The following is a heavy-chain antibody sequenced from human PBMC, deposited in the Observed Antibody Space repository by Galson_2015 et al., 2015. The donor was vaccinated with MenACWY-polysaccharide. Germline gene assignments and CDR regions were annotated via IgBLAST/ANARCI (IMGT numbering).Heavy chain of an antibody. J-gene: IGHJ4*02. D-gene: IGHD3-10*01. Sequence: SLRLSCAASGFTFSDYYMHWIRQAPGKGLEWDSYISSSGTTIYYADSVKGRFIISRDNAKNSLHLQMNSLRAEDTAVYYCARDPRGARSSYFDYWGQGILVTVSS. CDR2: ISSSGTTI. V-gene: IGHV3-11*01. CDR3: ARDPRGARSSYFDY. CDR1: GFTFSDYY.